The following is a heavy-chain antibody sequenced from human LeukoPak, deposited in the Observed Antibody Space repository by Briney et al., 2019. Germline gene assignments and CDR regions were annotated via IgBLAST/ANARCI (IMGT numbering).Heavy chain of an antibody. Sequence: SETLSLTCAVYGGSFSGYYWSWIRQPPGKGLEWIGEINHSGSTNYNPSLKSRVTISVDTSKNQFSLKLSSVTAADTAVYYCAIDSSSYYYFDYWGQGTLVTVSS. J-gene: IGHJ4*02. V-gene: IGHV4-34*01. D-gene: IGHD3-22*01. CDR1: GGSFSGYY. CDR2: INHSGST. CDR3: AIDSSSYYYFDY.